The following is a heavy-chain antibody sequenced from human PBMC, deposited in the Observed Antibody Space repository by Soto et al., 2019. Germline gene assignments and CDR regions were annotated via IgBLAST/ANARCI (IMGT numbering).Heavy chain of an antibody. CDR3: ARDRYGDYEGRAFDF. J-gene: IGHJ3*01. CDR1: GYTFSTYG. Sequence: ASVKVSCKASGYTFSTYGISWVRQAPGQGLEWMGWINTHNGNTNYAQKFQGRVTITADESTSTAYMELSSLRSEDTAVYYCARDRYGDYEGRAFDFWGQGTMVTV. CDR2: INTHNGNT. D-gene: IGHD4-17*01. V-gene: IGHV1-18*01.